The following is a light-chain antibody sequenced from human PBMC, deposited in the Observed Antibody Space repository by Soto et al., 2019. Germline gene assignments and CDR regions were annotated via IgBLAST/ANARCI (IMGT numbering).Light chain of an antibody. Sequence: EIVMTQSPATLSVSPGERATLSCRASQSVSSNLAWYQQKPGQAPRLLIYAASSRATGIPDRFSGGGSGTDFTLTISRLEPEDFAVHYCQQYGSSPLTFGPGTKVDI. J-gene: IGKJ3*01. V-gene: IGKV3-20*01. CDR1: QSVSSN. CDR3: QQYGSSPLT. CDR2: AAS.